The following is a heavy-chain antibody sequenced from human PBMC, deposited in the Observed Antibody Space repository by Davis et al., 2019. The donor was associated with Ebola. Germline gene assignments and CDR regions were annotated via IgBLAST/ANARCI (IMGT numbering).Heavy chain of an antibody. CDR1: GFTFSSYA. D-gene: IGHD3-22*01. J-gene: IGHJ6*02. CDR2: IWYDGSNK. CDR3: ARDGNYYDSSGYGDV. Sequence: GESLKISCAASGFTFSSYAMHWVRQAPGKGLEWVAVIWYDGSNKYYADSVKGRFTISRDNSKNTLYLQMNSLRAEDTAVYYCARDGNYYDSSGYGDVWGQGTTVTVSS. V-gene: IGHV3-33*08.